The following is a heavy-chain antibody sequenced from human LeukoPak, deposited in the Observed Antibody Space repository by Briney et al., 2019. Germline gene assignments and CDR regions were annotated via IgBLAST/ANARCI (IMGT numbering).Heavy chain of an antibody. Sequence: ASVKVSCKASGYTFTGYYMHWVRQAPGQGLEWMGWINPNSGGTNYAQKFQGRATITRDTSISTAYMELSRLRSDDTAVYYCARDRKWELLRGYYFDYWGQGTLVTVSS. D-gene: IGHD1-26*01. CDR1: GYTFTGYY. V-gene: IGHV1-2*02. CDR2: INPNSGGT. J-gene: IGHJ4*02. CDR3: ARDRKWELLRGYYFDY.